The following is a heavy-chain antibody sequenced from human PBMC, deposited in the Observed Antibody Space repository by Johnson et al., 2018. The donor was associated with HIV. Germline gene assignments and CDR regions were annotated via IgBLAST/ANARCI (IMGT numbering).Heavy chain of an antibody. J-gene: IGHJ3*02. D-gene: IGHD3-22*01. CDR3: ARSDYYDSSGTPVFDI. CDR2: ISSSGSTI. Sequence: VQLVESGGGLVKPGGSLRLSCTASVFTFRDYYMNWVRQAPGRGLEWVSSISSSGSTIYYADSVKGRFTVSRDNAKSSLSLQMNSLRVEDTAMYYCARSDYYDSSGTPVFDIWGQGTMVTVSA. CDR1: VFTFRDYY. V-gene: IGHV3-11*04.